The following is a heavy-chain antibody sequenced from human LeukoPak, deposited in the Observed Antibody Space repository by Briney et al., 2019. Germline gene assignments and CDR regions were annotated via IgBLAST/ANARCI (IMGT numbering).Heavy chain of an antibody. Sequence: GRSLRLSCAAYGFTFSSYGMHWVSQAPGKGLEWVAVICYDGSKKYHADSVKGRFTISRDNSKNTLYMQMNSVRAEDTAVYYCARYNSGYLDYWGPGNVVTVSS. D-gene: IGHD6-19*01. CDR3: ARYNSGYLDY. V-gene: IGHV3-33*01. CDR1: GFTFSSYG. CDR2: ICYDGSKK. J-gene: IGHJ4*02.